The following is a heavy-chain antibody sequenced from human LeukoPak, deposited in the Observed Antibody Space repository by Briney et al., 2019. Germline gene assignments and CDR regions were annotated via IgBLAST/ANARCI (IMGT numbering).Heavy chain of an antibody. V-gene: IGHV3-30*18. CDR2: TSYDGSNK. CDR3: AKLGCSGGSCYSGGDY. D-gene: IGHD2-15*01. CDR1: GFTFSTSA. Sequence: GGSLRLSCAASGFTFSTSAMHWVRQAPGKGLEWVAVTSYDGSNKYYVDSVKGRFTISRDNSKNTVYLQTNSLRTEDTAVYYCAKLGCSGGSCYSGGDYWGQGTLVTVSS. J-gene: IGHJ4*02.